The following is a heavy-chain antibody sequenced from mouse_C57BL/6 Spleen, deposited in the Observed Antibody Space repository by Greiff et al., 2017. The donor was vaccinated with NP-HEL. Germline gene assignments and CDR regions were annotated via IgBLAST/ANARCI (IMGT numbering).Heavy chain of an antibody. Sequence: VQLQQSGPGLVQPSQSLSITCTVSGFSLTSYGVHWVRQSPGKGLEWLGVIWSGGSADYNAACISRLSISKDNSKSQVFFKMNSLQADDTAIYYCARGGGHYFDYWGQGTTLTVSS. V-gene: IGHV2-2*01. CDR2: IWSGGSA. CDR1: GFSLTSYG. CDR3: ARGGGHYFDY. J-gene: IGHJ2*01. D-gene: IGHD1-1*02.